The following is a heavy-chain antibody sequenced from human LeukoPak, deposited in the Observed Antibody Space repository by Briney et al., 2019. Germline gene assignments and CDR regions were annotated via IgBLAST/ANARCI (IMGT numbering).Heavy chain of an antibody. CDR2: VTGTGGNT. Sequence: GGSLRLSCEGSGFTFDSYAMSWVRQSPGTGLEWVSAVTGTGGNTYHADSVKDRFTISRDNSKNTVYLQMNSLRAEDTAIYYCAKVHGSGSYRFDFWGQGTLVTVSS. CDR1: GFTFDSYA. V-gene: IGHV3-23*01. D-gene: IGHD3-10*01. CDR3: AKVHGSGSYRFDF. J-gene: IGHJ4*02.